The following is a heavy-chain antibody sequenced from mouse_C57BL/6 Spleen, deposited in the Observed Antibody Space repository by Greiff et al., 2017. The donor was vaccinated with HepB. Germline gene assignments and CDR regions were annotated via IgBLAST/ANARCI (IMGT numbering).Heavy chain of an antibody. CDR2: IWTGGGT. Sequence: VQVVESGPGLVAPSQSLSITCTVSGFSLTSYAISWVRQPPGKGLEWLGVIWTGGGTNYNSALKSRLSISKDNSKSQVFLKMNSLQTDDTARYYCARDTTVVADYYAMDYWGQGTSVTVSS. CDR1: GFSLTSYA. D-gene: IGHD1-1*01. CDR3: ARDTTVVADYYAMDY. V-gene: IGHV2-9-1*01. J-gene: IGHJ4*01.